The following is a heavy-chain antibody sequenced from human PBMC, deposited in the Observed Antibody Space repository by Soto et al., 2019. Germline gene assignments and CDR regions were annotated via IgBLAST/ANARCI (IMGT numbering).Heavy chain of an antibody. D-gene: IGHD3-10*01. CDR1: GYSFTSDW. Sequence: HGESLKISCKGSGYSFTSDWISWVRQMPGKGLEWMGRIDPSDSYTNYSPSFQGHVTISADKSISTAYLQWSSLKASDTAMYYCASYYYGSGPPFDYWGQGTLVTVSS. CDR3: ASYYYGSGPPFDY. J-gene: IGHJ4*02. V-gene: IGHV5-10-1*01. CDR2: IDPSDSYT.